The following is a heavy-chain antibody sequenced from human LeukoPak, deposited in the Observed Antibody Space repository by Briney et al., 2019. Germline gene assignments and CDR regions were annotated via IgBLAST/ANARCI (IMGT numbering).Heavy chain of an antibody. CDR3: AGDLPFGAQKAVAGDFDY. CDR2: IIPIFGTA. Sequence: VASVTVSCKASGGTFSSYAISWVRQAPGQGLEWLGGIIPIFGTANYAQKLQGRVTMTTDTSTSTAYMELRSLRSDDTAVYYCAGDLPFGAQKAVAGDFDYWGQGTLVTVSS. J-gene: IGHJ4*02. V-gene: IGHV1-69*05. CDR1: GGTFSSYA. D-gene: IGHD6-19*01.